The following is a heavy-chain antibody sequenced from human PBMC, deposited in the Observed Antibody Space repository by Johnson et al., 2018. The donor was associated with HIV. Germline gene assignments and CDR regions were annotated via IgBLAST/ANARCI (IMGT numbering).Heavy chain of an antibody. CDR3: ALEFGGLWFDAFDI. Sequence: VQLVESGGGVVQPGRSLRLSCAASGFTFSSYWMHWVRQAPGKGLVWVSRINSDGSSTSYADSVKGRFTISRDNAKNTLYLQMNSLRAEDTAVYYCALEFGGLWFDAFDIWGQGTMVTVSS. CDR1: GFTFSSYW. V-gene: IGHV3-74*02. D-gene: IGHD3-16*01. J-gene: IGHJ3*02. CDR2: INSDGSST.